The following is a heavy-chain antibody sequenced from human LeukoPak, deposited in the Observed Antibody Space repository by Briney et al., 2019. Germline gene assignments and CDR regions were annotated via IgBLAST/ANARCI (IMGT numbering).Heavy chain of an antibody. CDR2: ISSSSSAI. D-gene: IGHD3-10*01. CDR3: ARDLDYYDSGTYYDAFDI. J-gene: IGHJ3*02. V-gene: IGHV3-48*02. Sequence: GGSLRLSCAASGFTFDDYGMSWVRQAPGKGLEWVSSISSSSSAIYYADSVKGRFTISRDNAKNSLYLQMASLRDEDTAVYYCARDLDYYDSGTYYDAFDIWGQGTMVTVSS. CDR1: GFTFDDYG.